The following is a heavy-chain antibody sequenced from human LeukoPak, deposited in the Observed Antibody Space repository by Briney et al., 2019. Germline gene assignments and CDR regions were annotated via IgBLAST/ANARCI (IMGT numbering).Heavy chain of an antibody. CDR2: IKQDGSEK. V-gene: IGHV3-7*01. CDR1: GFTFSSYW. D-gene: IGHD2-15*01. CDR3: AKVVVVAATCWFDP. J-gene: IGHJ5*02. Sequence: TGGSLRLSCAASGFTFSSYWMSWVRQAPGEGLEWVANIKQDGSEKYYVDSVKGRFTISRDNAKNSLYLEMNSLRAEDTAVYYCAKVVVVAATCWFDPWGQGTLVPVSS.